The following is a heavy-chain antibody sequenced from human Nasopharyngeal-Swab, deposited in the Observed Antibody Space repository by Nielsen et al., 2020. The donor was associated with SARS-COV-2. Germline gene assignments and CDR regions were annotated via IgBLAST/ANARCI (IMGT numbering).Heavy chain of an antibody. CDR3: ARDLDCSSSDCYLDAFDI. CDR2: INSAGSSP. Sequence: GESLKISCAASGFTFSTYWMHWVRQAPGKGLVWVSRINSAGSSPTYADSVKGRFTISRDNAKNTLSLQMNSLRVEDTAVYYCARDLDCSSSDCYLDAFDIWGQGTAVTVSS. V-gene: IGHV3-74*01. D-gene: IGHD2-2*01. CDR1: GFTFSTYW. J-gene: IGHJ3*02.